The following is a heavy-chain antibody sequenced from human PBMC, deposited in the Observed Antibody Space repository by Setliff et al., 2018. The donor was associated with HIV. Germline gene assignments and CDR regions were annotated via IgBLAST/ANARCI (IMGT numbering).Heavy chain of an antibody. CDR2: IFYSGHT. Sequence: SETLSLTCAVSGGSINTSNTYWGWIRQPPGKGLEWIGSIFYSGHTYYNSSLKSRVTISLDTSKNQFSLKLSSVTAADTAVYYCARVSYYDKKGISFYYYYMDVWGKGTTVTVSS. CDR3: ARVSYYDKKGISFYYYYMDV. CDR1: GGSINTSNTY. J-gene: IGHJ6*03. D-gene: IGHD3-22*01. V-gene: IGHV4-39*01.